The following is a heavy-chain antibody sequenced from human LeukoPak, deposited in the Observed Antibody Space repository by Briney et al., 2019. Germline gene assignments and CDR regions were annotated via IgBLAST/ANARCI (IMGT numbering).Heavy chain of an antibody. CDR1: GGSFSGYH. Sequence: SETLSLTCAVYGGSFSGYHWSWIRQPPGKGLEWIGEINHSGSTNYNPSLKSRVTISVDTSKNQFSLKLSSVTAADTAVYYCARVGSIRRYFDYWGQGTLVTVSS. CDR2: INHSGST. J-gene: IGHJ4*02. D-gene: IGHD2/OR15-2a*01. V-gene: IGHV4-34*01. CDR3: ARVGSIRRYFDY.